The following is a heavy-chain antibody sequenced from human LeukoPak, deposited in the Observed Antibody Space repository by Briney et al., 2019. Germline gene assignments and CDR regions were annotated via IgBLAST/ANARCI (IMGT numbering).Heavy chain of an antibody. CDR1: GFRFNNYG. CDR3: VKDEVYLGSGGYPTPDTTLDY. V-gene: IGHV3-33*06. CDR2: TWYDGSNK. Sequence: PGGSLRLSCAAPGFRFNNYGIHWVRQAPGKVLEWVAVTWYDGSNKYYADSVRDRFTVSRDNSKNTVYLQMNSLRVEDTAVYYCVKDEVYLGSGGYPTPDTTLDYWGQGTLVTVSS. D-gene: IGHD2-15*01. J-gene: IGHJ4*02.